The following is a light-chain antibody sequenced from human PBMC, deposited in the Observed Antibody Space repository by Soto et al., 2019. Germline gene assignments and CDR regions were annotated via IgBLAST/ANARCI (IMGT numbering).Light chain of an antibody. CDR2: DAS. V-gene: IGKV3-11*01. Sequence: ENVLTQSPATLSLSPGERATLSCRASQSVSSYVAWYQQKPGQAPRLLIYDASTRATGIPARFSGSGAGTHFTITISCLEPEVFEGYYCNQRRHLPFGPGTRLDIK. CDR3: NQRRHLP. CDR1: QSVSSY. J-gene: IGKJ3*01.